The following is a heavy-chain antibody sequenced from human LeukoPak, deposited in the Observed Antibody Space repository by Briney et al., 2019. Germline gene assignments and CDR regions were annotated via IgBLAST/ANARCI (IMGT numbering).Heavy chain of an antibody. CDR2: IYSGGST. V-gene: IGHV3-53*01. CDR3: ARVQSGSYDY. CDR1: GFTFSSNY. D-gene: IGHD1-26*01. J-gene: IGHJ4*02. Sequence: PGGSLRLSCAASGFTFSSNYMSWVRQAPGKGLEWVSAIYSGGSTYYSDSVMGRCTISRDNSKNTLYLQMNSLRAEETGVYYCARVQSGSYDYWGQGTLVTVSS.